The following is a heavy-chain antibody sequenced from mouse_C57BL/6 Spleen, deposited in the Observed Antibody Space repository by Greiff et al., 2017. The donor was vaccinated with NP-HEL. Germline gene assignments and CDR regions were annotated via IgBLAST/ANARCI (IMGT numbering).Heavy chain of an antibody. CDR1: GYSFTGYF. D-gene: IGHD2-12*01. J-gene: IGHJ1*03. CDR3: ARGYYNWYFDV. CDR2: INPYNGDT. Sequence: EVKLMESGPELVKPGDSVKISCKASGYSFTGYFMNWVMQSHGKSLEWIGRINPYNGDTFYNQKFKGKATLTVDKSSSTAHMELRSLTSEDSAVYYCARGYYNWYFDVWGTGTTVTVSS. V-gene: IGHV1-20*01.